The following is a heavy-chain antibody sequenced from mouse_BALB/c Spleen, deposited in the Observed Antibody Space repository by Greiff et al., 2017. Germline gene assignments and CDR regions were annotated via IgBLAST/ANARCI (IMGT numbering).Heavy chain of an antibody. CDR1: GFSLTSYG. V-gene: IGHV2-9*02. J-gene: IGHJ3*01. CDR2: IWAGGST. CDR3: ARDLIFYYDSSPFAY. Sequence: QVQLKESGPGLVAPSQSLSITCTVSGFSLTSYGVHWVRQPPGKGLEWLGVIWAGGSTNYNSALMSRLSISKDNSKSQVFLKMNSLQTDDTAMYYCARDLIFYYDSSPFAYWGQGTLVTVSA. D-gene: IGHD1-1*01.